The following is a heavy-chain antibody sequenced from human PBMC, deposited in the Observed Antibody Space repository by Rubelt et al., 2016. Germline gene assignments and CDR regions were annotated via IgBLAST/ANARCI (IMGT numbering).Heavy chain of an antibody. CDR1: GFTVRHSY. J-gene: IGHJ5*02. V-gene: IGHV3-7*01. CDR3: ARGVFGP. CDR2: IKQDGSEK. D-gene: IGHD2-8*01. Sequence: EVHLVESGGGLIQPGASLRLSCAASGFTVRHSYMTWVRQPPGRGLEWVANIKQDGSEKYYVDSVKGRFTISRDNAKNSLHLQMNSLRAEDTAVDYCARGVFGPWGQGTLVTVSS.